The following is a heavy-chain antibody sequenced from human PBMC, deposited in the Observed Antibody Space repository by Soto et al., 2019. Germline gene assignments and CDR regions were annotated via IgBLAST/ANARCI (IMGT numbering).Heavy chain of an antibody. V-gene: IGHV4-39*01. Sequence: QLQLQESGPGLVKPSETLSLTCTVSGGSISSSSYYWGWIRQPPGKGLEWIGSIYYSGSTYYNPSLKSRVTISVDTSKNQFSLKLSSVTAADTAVYYCARVSQTASLTFGGVIDPNFDYWGQGTLVTVSS. CDR2: IYYSGST. J-gene: IGHJ4*02. CDR1: GGSISSSSYY. D-gene: IGHD3-16*02. CDR3: ARVSQTASLTFGGVIDPNFDY.